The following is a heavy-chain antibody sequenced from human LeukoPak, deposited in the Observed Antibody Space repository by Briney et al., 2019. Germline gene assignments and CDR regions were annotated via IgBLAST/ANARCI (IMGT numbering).Heavy chain of an antibody. J-gene: IGHJ5*02. Sequence: ASVKVSCKVSRYTLSELSMHWVRQAPGKGLKWRGGFDLEDGDTIYAQEFQGRVTMTEDTSTDTAYMELSSLRSEDTAVYYCATTPPTRYNWNDHVVSFDPWGQGTLVTVSS. CDR1: RYTLSELS. V-gene: IGHV1-24*01. D-gene: IGHD1-20*01. CDR2: FDLEDGDT. CDR3: ATTPPTRYNWNDHVVSFDP.